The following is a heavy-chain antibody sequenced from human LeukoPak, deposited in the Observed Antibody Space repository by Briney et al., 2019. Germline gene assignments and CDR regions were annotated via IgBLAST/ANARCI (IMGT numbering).Heavy chain of an antibody. V-gene: IGHV1-46*01. J-gene: IGHJ5*02. CDR2: INPSGGST. CDR3: ARVVAAAGSTNWFDP. Sequence: ASVKVSCKASGYTFTSYYMHWVRQAPGQGLEWMGIINPSGGSTSYAQKFQGRVTMTTDTSTSTAYMELRSLRSDDTAVYYCARVVAAAGSTNWFDPWGQGTLVTVSS. D-gene: IGHD6-13*01. CDR1: GYTFTSYY.